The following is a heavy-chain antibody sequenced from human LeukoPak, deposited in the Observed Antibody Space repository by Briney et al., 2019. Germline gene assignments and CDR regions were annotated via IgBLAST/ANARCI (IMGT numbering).Heavy chain of an antibody. CDR2: INHSGST. Sequence: SETLSLTCAVYGGSFSGYYWSWIRQPPGKGLEWIGEINHSGSTNYNPSLKSRVTISVDASKNQFSLKLSSVTAADTAVYYCARGWSGYCSSTSCYRGYYYGMDVWGQGTTVTVSS. V-gene: IGHV4-34*01. D-gene: IGHD2-2*02. J-gene: IGHJ6*02. CDR1: GGSFSGYY. CDR3: ARGWSGYCSSTSCYRGYYYGMDV.